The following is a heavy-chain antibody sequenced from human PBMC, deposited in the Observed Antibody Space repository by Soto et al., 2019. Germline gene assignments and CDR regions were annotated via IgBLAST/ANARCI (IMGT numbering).Heavy chain of an antibody. CDR2: ISGTSRST. Sequence: GGSLRLSCEASGFTISNHAMSWVRQAPGKGLGWVSGISGTSRSTYYADSAKGRFTISRDNSENTLYLQMTSLRADDTAVYYCAKASHAYSVFMDVWGQGTTVTVSS. CDR3: AKASHAYSVFMDV. D-gene: IGHD1-26*01. V-gene: IGHV3-23*01. J-gene: IGHJ6*02. CDR1: GFTISNHA.